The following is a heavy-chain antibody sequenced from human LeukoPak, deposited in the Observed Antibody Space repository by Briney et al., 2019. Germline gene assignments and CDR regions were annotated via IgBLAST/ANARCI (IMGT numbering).Heavy chain of an antibody. D-gene: IGHD5-18*01. CDR2: IYHTGSS. CDR3: ARQQIYVDAAMVDYFDY. Sequence: SETLSLTCTVSGGSTSSYYWSWIRQTPGKRLEWIANIYHTGSSNYNPSLKSRVTISVDTSRNQFSLTLTSVTAADTAVYYCARQQIYVDAAMVDYFDYWGQGTLVTVSS. J-gene: IGHJ4*02. CDR1: GGSTSSYY. V-gene: IGHV4-59*01.